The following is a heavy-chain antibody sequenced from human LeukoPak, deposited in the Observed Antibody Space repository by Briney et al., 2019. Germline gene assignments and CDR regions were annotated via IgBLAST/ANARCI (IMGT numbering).Heavy chain of an antibody. J-gene: IGHJ4*02. CDR3: ARGGDDYGDCVQFDY. V-gene: IGHV4-59*01. CDR2: IYYSGST. D-gene: IGHD4-17*01. CDR1: GGSISSYY. Sequence: SETLSLTCTVSGGSISSYYWSWIRQPAGKGLEWIGYIYYSGSTNYNPSLKSRVTISVDTSKNQFSLKLSSVTAADTAVYYCARGGDDYGDCVQFDYWGQGTLVTVSS.